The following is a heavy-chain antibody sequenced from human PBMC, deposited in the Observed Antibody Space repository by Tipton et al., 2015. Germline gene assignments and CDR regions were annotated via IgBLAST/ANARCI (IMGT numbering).Heavy chain of an antibody. D-gene: IGHD3-3*01. V-gene: IGHV4-61*01. CDR2: IHQSGST. CDR3: ARLWSYDFWSGTSYSFDY. J-gene: IGHJ4*02. Sequence: TLSLTCNVSGGSLSSSSYCWGWIRQPPGKGLEWIGYIHQSGSTRYNPSLKSRITISLDTSKNQFSLRLSSVTAADTALYHCARLWSYDFWSGTSYSFDYWGQGTLVTVSS. CDR1: GGSLSSSSYC.